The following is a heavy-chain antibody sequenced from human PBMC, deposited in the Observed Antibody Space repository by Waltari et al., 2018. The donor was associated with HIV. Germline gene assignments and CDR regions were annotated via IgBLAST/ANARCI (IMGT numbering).Heavy chain of an antibody. CDR3: TRDLVEMASTYYSYYGMDV. J-gene: IGHJ6*02. CDR1: GSTCSSYD. V-gene: IGHV3-33*01. CDR2: VWFDGSNE. Sequence: QVHLVESGGGVVQPGRSLRLACEASGSTCSSYDVHWVRQAPGKGLEWVAVVWFDGSNEYYADSVRGRFTISRDSSKNTVYLQMNSLRAEDTAVYYCTRDLVEMASTYYSYYGMDVWGQGTTVTVSS. D-gene: IGHD3-3*01.